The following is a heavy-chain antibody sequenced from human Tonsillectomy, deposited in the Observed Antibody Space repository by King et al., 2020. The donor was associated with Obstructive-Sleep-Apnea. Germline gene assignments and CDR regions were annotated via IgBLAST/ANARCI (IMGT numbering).Heavy chain of an antibody. V-gene: IGHV1-3*01. D-gene: IGHD5-12*01. J-gene: IGHJ4*02. CDR1: GSTITTYT. Sequence: QLLQSGAEVKKPGASVKFSCKASGSTITTYTMQWLRLATGQSHEWMEWINAGNGNTKYSQNFKGRVTITSETSAIIVYMELSSLRSEDTSVYYCARGGYDWEYWGQGTLVTVSS. CDR2: INAGNGNT. CDR3: ARGGYDWEY.